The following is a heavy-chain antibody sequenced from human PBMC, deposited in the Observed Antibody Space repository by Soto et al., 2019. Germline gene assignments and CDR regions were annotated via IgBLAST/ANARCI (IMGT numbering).Heavy chain of an antibody. J-gene: IGHJ4*02. CDR2: ISYDGSNK. CDR3: ARAGEAVDTAMPPTTH. D-gene: IGHD5-18*01. V-gene: IGHV3-30-3*01. CDR1: GFTFSSYA. Sequence: GGSLRLSCAASGFTFSSYAMHWVRQAPGKGLEWVAVISYDGSNKYYADSVKGRFTISRDNSKNTLYLQMNSLRAEDTAVYYCARAGEAVDTAMPPTTHWGQGTLVNVSS.